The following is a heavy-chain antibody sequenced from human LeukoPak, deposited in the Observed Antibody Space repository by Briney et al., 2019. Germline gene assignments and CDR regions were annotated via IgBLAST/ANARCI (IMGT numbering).Heavy chain of an antibody. D-gene: IGHD3-10*01. CDR3: AKGRWALFDC. J-gene: IGHJ4*02. CDR1: GDSVSSNSAA. Sequence: SHTLSLTCDISGDSVSSNSAAWNWIRQSPSRGLEWLGRTYYRSKWYNDYAVSLKSRMTINADTSKNQFSLQLNSVTPEDTAVYCCAKGRWALFDCWGQGTLVIVSS. V-gene: IGHV6-1*01. CDR2: TYYRSKWYN.